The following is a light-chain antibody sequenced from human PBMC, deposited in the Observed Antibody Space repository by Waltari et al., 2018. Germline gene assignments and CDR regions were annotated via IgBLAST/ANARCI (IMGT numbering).Light chain of an antibody. CDR2: YAS. CDR3: HQSSSSPYT. V-gene: IGKV6-21*01. Sequence: DIVLTQSPDFQSVTPKEKVTITCRASQSIGSNLHWYQQKPDQSPRLHIRYASQSFSGVPSRFSCSGSGTDFTLTINSLEAEDAATYYCHQSSSSPYTFGQGTKLETK. CDR1: QSIGSN. J-gene: IGKJ2*01.